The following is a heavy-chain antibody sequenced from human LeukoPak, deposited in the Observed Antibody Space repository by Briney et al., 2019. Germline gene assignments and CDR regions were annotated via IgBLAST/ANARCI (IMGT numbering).Heavy chain of an antibody. Sequence: GGSLRLSCAASGFTFSDYYMSWIRQAPGKGLEWVSYISSSGSTIYYADSVKGRFTISRDNAKNSLYLQMNSLRAEDTAVYYCARASPYSSSPNFPPGPDAIDIWGQGTMVTVSS. CDR3: ARASPYSSSPNFPPGPDAIDI. J-gene: IGHJ3*02. CDR2: ISSSGSTI. V-gene: IGHV3-11*04. CDR1: GFTFSDYY. D-gene: IGHD6-13*01.